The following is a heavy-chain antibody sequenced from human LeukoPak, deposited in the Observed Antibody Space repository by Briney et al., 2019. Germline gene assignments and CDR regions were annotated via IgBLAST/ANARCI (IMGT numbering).Heavy chain of an antibody. V-gene: IGHV4-38-2*01. Sequence: SETLSLTCAVSGYSISSGYYWGWIRQPPGKGLEWIGSIYHSGSTYYNPSLKSRVTISVDTSKNQFSLKLSSVTAADTAVYYCAKVSSGWDYFDYWGQGTLVTVSS. D-gene: IGHD6-19*01. CDR2: IYHSGST. CDR1: GYSISSGYY. J-gene: IGHJ4*02. CDR3: AKVSSGWDYFDY.